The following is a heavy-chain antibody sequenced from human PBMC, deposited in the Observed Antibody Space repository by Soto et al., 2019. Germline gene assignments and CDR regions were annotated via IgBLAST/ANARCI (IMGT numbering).Heavy chain of an antibody. CDR1: GFTFSTYA. D-gene: IGHD1-26*01. CDR3: AKDRLSGSYHRYFDS. V-gene: IGHV3-23*04. Sequence: EVQLVESGGGLVQPGGSLRLSCAASGFTFSTYAMSWVRQAPGKGLEWVAAISGRDGSTYYADSVKGRFTISRDSSKNTLYLQMNSLRAEDTAVYYCAKDRLSGSYHRYFDSWGQGTLVTVSS. J-gene: IGHJ4*02. CDR2: ISGRDGST.